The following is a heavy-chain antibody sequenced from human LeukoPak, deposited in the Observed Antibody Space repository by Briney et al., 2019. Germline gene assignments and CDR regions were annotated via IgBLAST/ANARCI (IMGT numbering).Heavy chain of an antibody. J-gene: IGHJ4*02. Sequence: ASVKVSCKASGYTFTGYYIHCVRQAPGQGLEWMGLINPNSGGTNYAQKFQGRVTLTKDTSITTGYMELSSLRSDDTAVYYCARDLSGSYDYWGQGTLVTVSS. CDR3: ARDLSGSYDY. CDR1: GYTFTGYY. CDR2: INPNSGGT. V-gene: IGHV1-2*02. D-gene: IGHD1-26*01.